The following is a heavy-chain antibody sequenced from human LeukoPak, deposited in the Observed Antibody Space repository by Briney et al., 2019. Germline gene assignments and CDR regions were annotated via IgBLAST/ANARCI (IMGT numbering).Heavy chain of an antibody. CDR3: ASGSRRFDY. D-gene: IGHD5-12*01. J-gene: IGHJ4*02. V-gene: IGHV3-48*01. Sequence: PGGSLGLSCAASGFTFSSYSMNWVRQAPGKGLEWVSYISSSSTNIYYADSVKGRFTISRDNAKNSLCLQMNSLRAEDTAVYYCASGSRRFDYWGQGTLVTVSS. CDR2: ISSSSTNI. CDR1: GFTFSSYS.